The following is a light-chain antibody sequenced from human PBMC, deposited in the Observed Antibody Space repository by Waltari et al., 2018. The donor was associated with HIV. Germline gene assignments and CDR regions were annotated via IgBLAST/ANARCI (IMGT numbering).Light chain of an antibody. Sequence: FMLTQPHSMSASPGTTVTISCTRSSGTIASNPVQCYQQRPGGAPTPVVFEDTQRPSGVPERFSGSIDSSSNSASLTISGLKTEDEADYYCQSYDTTNHLIFGGGTKVTVL. J-gene: IGLJ2*01. CDR3: QSYDTTNHLI. V-gene: IGLV6-57*04. CDR2: EDT. CDR1: SGTIASNP.